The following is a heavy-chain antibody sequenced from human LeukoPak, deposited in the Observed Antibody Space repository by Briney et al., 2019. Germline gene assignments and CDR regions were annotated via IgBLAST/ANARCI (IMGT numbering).Heavy chain of an antibody. CDR3: ARSGYDYGNFDY. J-gene: IGHJ4*02. D-gene: IGHD5-12*01. CDR1: GYTFTSYG. V-gene: IGHV1-18*01. CDR2: ISANNGNT. Sequence: ASVKVSCKASGYTFTSYGTSWVRQAPGQGLEWMGWISANNGNTNSAQKFQGRVTMTTDTSTSTAYMELRSLRSDDTAVYYCARSGYDYGNFDYWGQGTLVTVSS.